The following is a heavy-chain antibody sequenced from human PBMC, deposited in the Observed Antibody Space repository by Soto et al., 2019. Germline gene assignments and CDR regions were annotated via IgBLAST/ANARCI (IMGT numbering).Heavy chain of an antibody. CDR3: ARDLDDYGDYYPLDY. J-gene: IGHJ4*02. CDR1: GFTFSSYS. D-gene: IGHD4-17*01. Sequence: GGSLRLPCAASGFTFSSYSMNWVRQAPGKGLEWVSSISSSSSYIYYADSVKGRFTISRDNGKNSLYLQMNSLRAEDTAVYYCARDLDDYGDYYPLDYWGQGTLVTVSS. CDR2: ISSSSSYI. V-gene: IGHV3-21*01.